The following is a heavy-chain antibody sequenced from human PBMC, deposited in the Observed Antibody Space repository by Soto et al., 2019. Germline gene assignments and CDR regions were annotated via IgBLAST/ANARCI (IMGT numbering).Heavy chain of an antibody. Sequence: QVQLQDSGPGLIKPSQTLSLTCTVSGGSIISGGYYWNWIRQYPGKGLEWIGYISYSGSTYYNPSLKSRVTLSLDTSKNQFSLKLSSVTAADTAVYFCARGITVTSPFDYWGQGTPVTVSS. CDR3: ARGITVTSPFDY. V-gene: IGHV4-31*03. CDR2: ISYSGST. D-gene: IGHD4-17*01. CDR1: GGSIISGGYY. J-gene: IGHJ4*02.